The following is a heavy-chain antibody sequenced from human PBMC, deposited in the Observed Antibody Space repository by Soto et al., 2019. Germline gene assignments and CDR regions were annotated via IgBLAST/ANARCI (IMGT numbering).Heavy chain of an antibody. V-gene: IGHV5-51*01. CDR1: GYSFTSYW. Sequence: GESLKISCKGSGYSFTSYWIGWVRQMPGKGLEWMGIIYPGDSDTRYSPSFQGQVTISADKSISTAYLQWSSLKASDTAMYYCARGAITDHVWGSYRYGWFDPWGQGTLVTVSS. J-gene: IGHJ5*02. D-gene: IGHD3-16*02. CDR2: IYPGDSDT. CDR3: ARGAITDHVWGSYRYGWFDP.